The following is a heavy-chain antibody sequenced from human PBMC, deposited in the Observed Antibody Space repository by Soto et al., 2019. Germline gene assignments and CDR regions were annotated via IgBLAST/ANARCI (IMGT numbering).Heavy chain of an antibody. CDR3: ACERYGEVARYYYGMDV. CDR2: ISAYNGNT. CDR1: GYTFTSDG. V-gene: IGHV1-18*04. Sequence: ASVKVFGKTSGYTFTSDGISWVRQAPGQGLGWRGWISAYNGNTNYAQKLQGRVTMTTDTSTSAAYMELRSLRSDDTAVYYCACERYGEVARYYYGMDVWGQGATVTVSS. J-gene: IGHJ6*02. D-gene: IGHD4-17*01.